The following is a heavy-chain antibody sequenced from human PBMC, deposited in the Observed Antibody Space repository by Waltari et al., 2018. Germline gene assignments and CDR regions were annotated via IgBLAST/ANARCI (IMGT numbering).Heavy chain of an antibody. CDR3: TTGFEGGGNSIVY. D-gene: IGHD2-21*02. CDR1: GFIFRNAW. V-gene: IGHV3-15*01. Sequence: EVQLVESGGGLVKPGGSLRLSCAASGFIFRNAWMSWVRQAPGKGLGWVGRIKRKTDGWKIEHAAPVKGRFTISRDDSENTLYLQMSSLKTEDTAVYYCTTGFEGGGNSIVYWGQGTLVTVSS. CDR2: IKRKTDGWKI. J-gene: IGHJ4*02.